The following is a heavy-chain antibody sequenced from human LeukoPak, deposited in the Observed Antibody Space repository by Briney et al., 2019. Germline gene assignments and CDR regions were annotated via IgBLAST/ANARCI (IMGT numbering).Heavy chain of an antibody. CDR3: ARGPDYYDSSGYSYNWFDP. CDR2: IYYSGST. Sequence: PSETLSLTCTVSGGSVSSGSYYWSWIRQPPGKGLEWVGYIYYSGSTNYNPSLKSRVTISVDTSKNQFSLKLSSVTAADTAVYYCARGPDYYDSSGYSYNWFDPWGQGTLVTVSS. V-gene: IGHV4-61*01. CDR1: GGSVSSGSYY. D-gene: IGHD3-22*01. J-gene: IGHJ5*02.